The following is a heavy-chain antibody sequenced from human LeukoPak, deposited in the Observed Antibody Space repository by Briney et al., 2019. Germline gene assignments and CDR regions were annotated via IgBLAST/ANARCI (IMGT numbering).Heavy chain of an antibody. CDR1: GGTFSSYA. V-gene: IGHV1-69*05. J-gene: IGHJ4*02. CDR2: IIPIFGSA. CDR3: ARESLGSSYDY. Sequence: SVKVSCKASGGTFSSYAISWVRQAPGQGLEWMGGIIPIFGSANYAQKLQGRVTMTTDTSTSTAYMELRSLRSDDTAVYYCARESLGSSYDYWGQGTLVTVSS. D-gene: IGHD6-13*01.